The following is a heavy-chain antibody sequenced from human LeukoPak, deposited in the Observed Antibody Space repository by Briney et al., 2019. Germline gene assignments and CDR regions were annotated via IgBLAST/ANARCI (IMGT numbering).Heavy chain of an antibody. J-gene: IGHJ4*02. D-gene: IGHD3/OR15-3a*01. CDR2: ISYSGNT. V-gene: IGHV4-39*01. CDR1: GGSISSDSYF. CDR3: ARRMTYGKPYFDY. Sequence: LETLSLTCTVSGGSISSDSYFWGWIRQPPGKGLEWIGSISYSGNTYYNLSLKSRVTISVDTSKNQFSLKLSSVTAADTAVYYCARRMTYGKPYFDYWGQGTLVTVSS.